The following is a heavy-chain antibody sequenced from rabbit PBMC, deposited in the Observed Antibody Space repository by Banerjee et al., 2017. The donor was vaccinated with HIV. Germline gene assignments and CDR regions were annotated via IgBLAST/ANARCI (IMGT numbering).Heavy chain of an antibody. D-gene: IGHD6-1*01. CDR1: GFDFSSYG. Sequence: QEQLVESGGGLVQPGGSLKLSCKASGFDFSSYGVSWVRQAPGKGLEWIGYIDPVFGSTYYASWVNGRFTISSHNAQNTLYLQLNSLTAADTATYFCVRDSQFYAGYAGYGYALNLWGPGTLVTVS. J-gene: IGHJ4*01. V-gene: IGHV1S47*01. CDR2: IDPVFGST. CDR3: VRDSQFYAGYAGYGYALNL.